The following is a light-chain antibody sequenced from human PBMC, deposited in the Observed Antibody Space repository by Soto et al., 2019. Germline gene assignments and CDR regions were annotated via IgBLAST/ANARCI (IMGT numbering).Light chain of an antibody. CDR2: AAS. CDR1: QSISSY. Sequence: DIQMPQSPSSLSASVGDRVTITCRASQSISSYLNWYQQKPGKAPKLLIYAASSLQSGVPSRFSGSGSGKEFTLTISSLQPEDFATYYCQQSYSTPYTFGQGNKLEIK. V-gene: IGKV1-39*01. CDR3: QQSYSTPYT. J-gene: IGKJ2*01.